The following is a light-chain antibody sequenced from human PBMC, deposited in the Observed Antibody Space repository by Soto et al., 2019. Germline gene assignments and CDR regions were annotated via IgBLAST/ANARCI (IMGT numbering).Light chain of an antibody. CDR2: DAS. V-gene: IGKV3-11*01. CDR3: QQRSNWLT. Sequence: EIVLTQSPATLSLSPEEIATLSCRASQSVTSYLAWYQQKPGQAPRLLIYDASNRATGIPARFSGSESGTDLTLTISGLEPEDFAVYYCQQRSNWLTFGGGTKVEIK. J-gene: IGKJ4*01. CDR1: QSVTSY.